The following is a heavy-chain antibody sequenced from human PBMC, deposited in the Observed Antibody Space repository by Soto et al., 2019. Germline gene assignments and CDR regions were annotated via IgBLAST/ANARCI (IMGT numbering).Heavy chain of an antibody. D-gene: IGHD1-26*01. V-gene: IGHV1-18*01. Sequence: ASVKVSCKASGYTFTSYAMHWVRQAPGQRLEWMGWISAYNGNTNYAQKLQGRVTMTTDTSTSTAYMELRSLRSDDTAVYYCASARYGVGAYDYWGQGTLVTVSS. J-gene: IGHJ4*02. CDR1: GYTFTSYA. CDR2: ISAYNGNT. CDR3: ASARYGVGAYDY.